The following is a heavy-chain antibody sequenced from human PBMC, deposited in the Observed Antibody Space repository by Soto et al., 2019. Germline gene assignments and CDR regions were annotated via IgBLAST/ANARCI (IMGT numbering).Heavy chain of an antibody. D-gene: IGHD6-13*01. J-gene: IGHJ4*02. CDR2: IYYSGTT. Sequence: QVQLQESGPGLVKPSQTLSLTCTVSGGSINTNAFYWSWIRQHPGKGLEWVGYIYYSGTTYYNPSLASRVTVSSDTSKNQFSLNLSSVTAADTAVYYCARRIPIAGLFDYWGQGILVTVSS. V-gene: IGHV4-31*03. CDR1: GGSINTNAFY. CDR3: ARRIPIAGLFDY.